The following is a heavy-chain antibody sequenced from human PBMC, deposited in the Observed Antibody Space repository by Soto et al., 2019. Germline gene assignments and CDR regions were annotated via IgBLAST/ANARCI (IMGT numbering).Heavy chain of an antibody. V-gene: IGHV4-59*01. CDR2: VSSTGST. D-gene: IGHD3-22*01. J-gene: IGHJ5*02. CDR1: GGSLNSYY. CDR3: ARFSPPRKSYDSNPGWFDP. Sequence: SETLSLTCTVSGGSLNSYYWTWIRQSPGKGLEWIGYVSSTGSTNYNPSLKSRLTMSLDTSTDEVSLSLTSVTAADAAVYFCARFSPPRKSYDSNPGWFDPWGQGIMVTVSS.